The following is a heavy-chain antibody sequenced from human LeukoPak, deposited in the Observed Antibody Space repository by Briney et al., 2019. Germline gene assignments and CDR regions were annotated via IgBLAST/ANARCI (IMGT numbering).Heavy chain of an antibody. J-gene: IGHJ5*02. CDR1: GGSISSYY. V-gene: IGHV4-59*01. D-gene: IGHD2-2*02. CDR3: ARVYCSSTSCYTQAGWFDP. CDR2: IYYSGRT. Sequence: SETLSLTCTVSGGSISSYYWSWIRQPPGKGLEWIGYIYYSGRTNYNPSLKSRVTISGDTSKNQFSLKLSSVTAADTAVYYCARVYCSSTSCYTQAGWFDPWGQGTLVTVSS.